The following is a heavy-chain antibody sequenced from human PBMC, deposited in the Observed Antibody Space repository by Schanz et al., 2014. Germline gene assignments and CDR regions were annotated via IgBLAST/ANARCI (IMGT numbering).Heavy chain of an antibody. CDR1: GFTLSTDA. CDR2: ISASGGDT. CDR3: ARGGPAYYFDD. Sequence: EVQLVESGGGLVQPGRSLRLSCAASGFTLSTDAMSWVRQAPGKGLEWLSVISASGGDTYYADSVKGRFTISRDNSKNTVYIQMNSLRAEDTAVYYCARGGPAYYFDDWGQGTLVTVSS. J-gene: IGHJ4*02. V-gene: IGHV3-23*04.